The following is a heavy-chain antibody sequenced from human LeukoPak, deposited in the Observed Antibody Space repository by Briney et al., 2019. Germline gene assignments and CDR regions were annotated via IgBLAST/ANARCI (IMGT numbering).Heavy chain of an antibody. Sequence: SETLSLTCAVYGGSFSGYYWSWIRQPPGKGLEWIGEINHSGSTNYNPSLKSRDTISVDRSKNQFSLKVSSVTAADTAVYYCARDLYSSRTNDAFVIWGQGTMVTVSS. CDR1: GGSFSGYY. J-gene: IGHJ3*02. CDR3: ARDLYSSRTNDAFVI. D-gene: IGHD6-13*01. V-gene: IGHV4-34*01. CDR2: INHSGST.